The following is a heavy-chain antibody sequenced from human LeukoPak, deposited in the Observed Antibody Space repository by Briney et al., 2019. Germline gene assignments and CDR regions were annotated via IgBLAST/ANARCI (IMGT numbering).Heavy chain of an antibody. Sequence: GASVKVSCKASGFTFTSSAVQWVRQARGQRLEWIGWIVVGSGNTNYAQKFQERVTITRDMSTSTAYMELSRLRSDDTAVYYCARGPRIAAAGTYRNDYWGRGTLVTVSS. CDR2: IVVGSGNT. CDR1: GFTFTSSA. CDR3: ARGPRIAAAGTYRNDY. V-gene: IGHV1-58*01. J-gene: IGHJ4*02. D-gene: IGHD6-13*01.